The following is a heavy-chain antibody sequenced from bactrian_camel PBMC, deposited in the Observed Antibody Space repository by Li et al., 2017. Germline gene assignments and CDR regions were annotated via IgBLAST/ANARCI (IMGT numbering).Heavy chain of an antibody. CDR2: VSTVGAGAP. D-gene: IGHD5*01. J-gene: IGHJ4*01. CDR1: GLAYSGVC. CDR3: AADSYYRAPGLWFLPKSYLW. V-gene: IGHV3S1*01. Sequence: VQLVESGGGSVQAGGSLRLSCAATGLAYSGVCMAWFRQAPGKEREGVAVVSTVGAGAPYYADSVKGRFTVSRDSATNTLYLQMDSLKPEDTATYFCAADSYYRAPGLWFLPKSYLWWGQGTQVTVS.